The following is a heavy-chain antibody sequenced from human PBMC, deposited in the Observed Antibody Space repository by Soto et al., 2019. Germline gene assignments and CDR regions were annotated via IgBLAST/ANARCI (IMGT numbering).Heavy chain of an antibody. D-gene: IGHD2-2*01. J-gene: IGHJ4*02. Sequence: GASVKVSCKASGYMFSAYGVTWVRQAPGQGLEWMGWISGFNGKTNYAQKFEDRVTVTTDTSTDTAYMELRSLRSDDTAMYYCARDTAVFVEVPAALEYWGQGALVTVSS. CDR1: GYMFSAYG. CDR2: ISGFNGKT. CDR3: ARDTAVFVEVPAALEY. V-gene: IGHV1-18*01.